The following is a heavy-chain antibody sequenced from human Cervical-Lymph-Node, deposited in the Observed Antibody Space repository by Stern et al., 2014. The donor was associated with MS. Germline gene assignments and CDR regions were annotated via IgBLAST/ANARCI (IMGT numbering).Heavy chain of an antibody. CDR1: GDTFSSYA. D-gene: IGHD1-26*01. V-gene: IGHV1-69*06. CDR3: ARGGGLVGYFDY. J-gene: IGHJ4*02. CDR2: STAVLGTT. Sequence: VQLVESGAEVKKPGSSVKVSCKASGDTFSSYAINWVRQVPGPGLEWMGGSTAVLGTTNYAQKFQGRVTITADNSTNTADMELMTLRSEDTAVYYCARGGGLVGYFDYWGQGTLVSVSS.